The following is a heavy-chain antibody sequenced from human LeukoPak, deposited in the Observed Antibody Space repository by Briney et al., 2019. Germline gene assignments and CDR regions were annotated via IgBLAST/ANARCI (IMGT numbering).Heavy chain of an antibody. Sequence: ASVKVPCKVSGYTFTSYYMHWVRQAPGQGLEWMGIINPSGGSTSYTQKFQGRVTMTRDTSASTVYMELSSLRSEDTAVYYCARAKSERIAAAGTHDAFDIWGQGTMVTVSS. D-gene: IGHD6-13*01. V-gene: IGHV1-46*01. CDR2: INPSGGST. CDR3: ARAKSERIAAAGTHDAFDI. J-gene: IGHJ3*02. CDR1: GYTFTSYY.